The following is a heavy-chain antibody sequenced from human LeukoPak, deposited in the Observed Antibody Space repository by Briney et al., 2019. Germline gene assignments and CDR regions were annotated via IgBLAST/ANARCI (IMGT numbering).Heavy chain of an antibody. V-gene: IGHV4-59*01. CDR2: IYYSGTT. CDR3: ARDDPNYGGNGLDS. Sequence: SETLSLTCTVSGGSLGGYYWTWIRQSPGKRLEWIGYIYYSGTTNYNPSLKSRVTFSMDTPRKHFSLRLSSVTAADTAVYYCARDDPNYGGNGLDSWGRGTLVTVSS. D-gene: IGHD4-23*01. J-gene: IGHJ4*02. CDR1: GGSLGGYY.